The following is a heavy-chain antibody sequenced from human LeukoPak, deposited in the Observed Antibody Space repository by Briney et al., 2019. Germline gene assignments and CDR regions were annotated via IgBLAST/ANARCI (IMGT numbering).Heavy chain of an antibody. V-gene: IGHV3-7*03. D-gene: IGHD3-16*02. J-gene: IGHJ4*02. CDR3: TRDAFQSGPWTYRFDY. Sequence: GRSLRLSCAASGFTFNSSWMSWVSQAPGKGLEWVAYIKQDGSEKYYVDSVKGRFTISRDNAKNSLYLQMNGLRADDTALYYCTRDAFQSGPWTYRFDYWGQGTLVTVSS. CDR2: IKQDGSEK. CDR1: GFTFNSSW.